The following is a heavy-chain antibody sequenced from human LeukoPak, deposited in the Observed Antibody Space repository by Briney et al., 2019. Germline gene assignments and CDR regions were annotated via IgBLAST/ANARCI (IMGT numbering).Heavy chain of an antibody. CDR1: GFTFSSYS. J-gene: IGHJ4*02. CDR3: TGNYYGSGSYADFDY. Sequence: PGGSLRLSCAASGFTFSSYSMNWVRQAPGKGLEWVAVISYDGSNKYYADSVKGRFTISRDNSKNTLYLQMNSLRAEDTAVYYCTGNYYGSGSYADFDYWGQGTLVTVSS. CDR2: ISYDGSNK. D-gene: IGHD3-10*01. V-gene: IGHV3-30*03.